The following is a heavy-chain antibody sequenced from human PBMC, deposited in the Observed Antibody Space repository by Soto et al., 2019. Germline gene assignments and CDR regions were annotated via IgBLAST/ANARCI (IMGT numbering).Heavy chain of an antibody. CDR2: ISYDGGHE. Sequence: PGGSLRLSCAASGFSFRNNGMHWVRQAPGKGLEFVAVISYDGGHEDYADSVKGRFTISRDNSKNTLYLQMNSLRAEDTAVYYCARDSPTTYDILTGYSLDGMDVWGQGTTVTVSS. V-gene: IGHV3-30*03. CDR1: GFSFRNNG. D-gene: IGHD3-9*01. CDR3: ARDSPTTYDILTGYSLDGMDV. J-gene: IGHJ6*02.